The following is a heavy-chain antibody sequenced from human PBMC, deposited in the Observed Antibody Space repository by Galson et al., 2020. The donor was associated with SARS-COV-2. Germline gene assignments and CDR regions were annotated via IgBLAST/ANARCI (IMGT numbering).Heavy chain of an antibody. Sequence: LSLTCAASGFTFSDYYMSWIRQAPGKGLEWVSYISSSGSTIYYADSVKGRFTISRDNAKNSLYLQMNSLRAEDTAVYYCARDSAGDAFDIWGQGTMVTVSS. CDR3: ARDSAGDAFDI. J-gene: IGHJ3*02. D-gene: IGHD6-19*01. V-gene: IGHV3-11*01. CDR2: ISSSGSTI. CDR1: GFTFSDYY.